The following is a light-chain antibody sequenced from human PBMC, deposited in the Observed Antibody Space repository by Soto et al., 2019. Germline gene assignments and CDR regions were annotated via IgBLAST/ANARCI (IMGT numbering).Light chain of an antibody. V-gene: IGKV1-5*01. CDR1: QSVSDW. J-gene: IGKJ1*01. Sequence: DIHMTQSPSTLSASVGDSVTITCRASQSVSDWLAWYQQKPGKAPKLLIYDASSLESGVTSRFSGSGSGAEFTLTISSLQPDDFATYYCQQYTTYSLTFGQGTKVDI. CDR3: QQYTTYSLT. CDR2: DAS.